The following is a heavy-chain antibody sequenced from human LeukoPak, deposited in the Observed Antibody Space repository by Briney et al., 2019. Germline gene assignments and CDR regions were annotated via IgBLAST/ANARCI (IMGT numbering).Heavy chain of an antibody. J-gene: IGHJ4*02. D-gene: IGHD2-2*01. Sequence: SETLSLTCTVSGGSISSSSYYWGWIRQPPGKGLEWVGSIYYSGSTYYNPSLKSRVTISVDTSKNQFSLKLSSVTAADTAVYYCARDGLLGSTPFDYWGQGTLVTVSS. CDR3: ARDGLLGSTPFDY. CDR1: GGSISSSSYY. CDR2: IYYSGST. V-gene: IGHV4-39*07.